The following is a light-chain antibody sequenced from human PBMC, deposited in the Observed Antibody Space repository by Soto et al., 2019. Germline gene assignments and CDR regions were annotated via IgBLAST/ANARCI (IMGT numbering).Light chain of an antibody. CDR2: DAS. J-gene: IGKJ4*01. V-gene: IGKV1-13*02. CDR1: RGIGSA. CDR3: QNFRSSAIS. Sequence: AIQLTHSPSSLSASVGDRVSITCRASRGIGSALAWYQLKPGAAPTLLIYDASTLESGVPSRFSGSRSGADFTLTISSLQPEDFATYYCQNFRSSAISFGGGTKVDIK.